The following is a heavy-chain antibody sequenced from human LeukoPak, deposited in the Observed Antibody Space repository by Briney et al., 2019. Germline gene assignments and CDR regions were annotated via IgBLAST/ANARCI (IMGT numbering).Heavy chain of an antibody. J-gene: IGHJ6*04. Sequence: GGSLRLSCAASGFTFSSYAMSWVRQAPGKGLQWVSAISGIGGSTYYADSVKARFTISRDNSKNTLYLQMNSLRAEDTAVYYCAKDPSATPYYYGMDVWGEGTTVTVSS. CDR3: AKDPSATPYYYGMDV. D-gene: IGHD2-15*01. V-gene: IGHV3-23*01. CDR2: ISGIGGST. CDR1: GFTFSSYA.